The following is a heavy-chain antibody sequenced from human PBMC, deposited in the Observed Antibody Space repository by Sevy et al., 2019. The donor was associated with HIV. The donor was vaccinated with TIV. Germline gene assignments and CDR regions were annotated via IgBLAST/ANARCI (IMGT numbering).Heavy chain of an antibody. D-gene: IGHD3-3*01. V-gene: IGHV3-23*01. J-gene: IGHJ3*02. CDR3: AKFFPHDAFDI. CDR1: GFTFSTYA. CDR2: ISGSGGGT. Sequence: GESLKISCAASGFTFSTYAMSWVHQAPGKGLEWVSAISGSGGGTFYADSVKGRFTISRDNSKNTLYLQMNSLRVEDTAVYYCAKFFPHDAFDIWGQGTMVTVSS.